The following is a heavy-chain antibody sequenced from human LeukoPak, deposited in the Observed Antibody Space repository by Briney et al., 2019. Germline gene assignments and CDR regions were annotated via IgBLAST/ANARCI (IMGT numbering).Heavy chain of an antibody. CDR3: AKDYSESRVADVFFEY. V-gene: IGHV3-23*01. CDR1: GLTFSDYA. CDR2: ITSGFTP. D-gene: IGHD2-15*01. Sequence: GGSLRLSCAASGLTFSDYAMSWFRQAPGKGLEWVSGITSGFTPHYADSVKGRFTISRDNSKNTFHLQLSSLRAEDTAVYYCAKDYSESRVADVFFEYWGQGTLVTVSS. J-gene: IGHJ4*02.